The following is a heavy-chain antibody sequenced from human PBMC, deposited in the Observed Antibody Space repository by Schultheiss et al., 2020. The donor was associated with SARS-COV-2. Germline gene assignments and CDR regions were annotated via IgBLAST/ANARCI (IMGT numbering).Heavy chain of an antibody. CDR2: ISGSGGST. CDR3: AKRSSWSSFDY. V-gene: IGHV3-23*01. CDR1: GFTVSSNY. J-gene: IGHJ4*02. Sequence: GGSLRLSCAASGFTVSSNYMSWVRQAPGKGLEWVSAISGSGGSTYYADSVKGRFTISRDNSENTLYLQINSLRAEDSAVYYCAKRSSWSSFDYWGQGTLVTVSS. D-gene: IGHD6-13*01.